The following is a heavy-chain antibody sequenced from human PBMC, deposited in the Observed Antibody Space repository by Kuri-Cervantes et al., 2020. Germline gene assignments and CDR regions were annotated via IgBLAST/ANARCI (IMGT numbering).Heavy chain of an antibody. V-gene: IGHV3-66*02. CDR1: GFIVSSNY. CDR3: ARDSTVCDGDCYSIDGAFDI. J-gene: IGHJ3*02. D-gene: IGHD2-21*02. Sequence: GEYPKIYCAASGFIVSSNYMSWVRQAPGKGLEWVSVIYSGGSTYYADSVKGRFTISRDNSKNTLYLQMNCLRAEDTAVYYCARDSTVCDGDCYSIDGAFDIWGQGTMVTVSS. CDR2: IYSGGST.